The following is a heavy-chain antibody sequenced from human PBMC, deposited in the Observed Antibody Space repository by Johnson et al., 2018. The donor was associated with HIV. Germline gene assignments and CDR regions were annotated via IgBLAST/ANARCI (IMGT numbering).Heavy chain of an antibody. D-gene: IGHD1-26*01. Sequence: VQLVESGGGLVKPGGSLRLSCAASGFTFSNAWMSWVRQAPGKGLEWVGRIKSKTDGGTTDYAAPVKGRFTISRDDSKNTLYLQMNSLKTEDTAVYYCTTIGMHRGSFDGDQSDAFDIWGQGTMVTVSS. CDR1: GFTFSNAW. CDR3: TTIGMHRGSFDGDQSDAFDI. V-gene: IGHV3-15*01. J-gene: IGHJ3*02. CDR2: IKSKTDGGTT.